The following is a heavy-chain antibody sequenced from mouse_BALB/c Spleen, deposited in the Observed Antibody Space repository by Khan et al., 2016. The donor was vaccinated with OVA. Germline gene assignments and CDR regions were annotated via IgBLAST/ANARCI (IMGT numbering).Heavy chain of an antibody. Sequence: HSGTELARPGASVKLSCKASGYIFIDYNINWVKQRTGQGLEWIGEISPGSGNTYYNEKFKGKATLTADKSSSTAYMQLSSLPSEDSAVYFCEREWGCGLPYGGQGNKVTV. CDR2: ISPGSGNT. V-gene: IGHV1-77*01. CDR3: EREWGCGLPY. CDR1: GYIFIDYN. J-gene: IGHJ3*01. D-gene: IGHD1-3*01.